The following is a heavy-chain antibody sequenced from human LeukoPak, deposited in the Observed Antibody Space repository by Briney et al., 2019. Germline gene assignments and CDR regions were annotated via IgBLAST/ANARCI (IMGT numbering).Heavy chain of an antibody. CDR3: ARAFYGLGAD. D-gene: IGHD4-17*01. J-gene: IGHJ4*02. Sequence: ASVKVSCKASGYAFTSYYMHWVRQAPGQGLEWMGLINPSGDITTYAQKFQGRVTMTRDTSTSTVYMELSSLRSEDTAVYYCARAFYGLGADWGQGTLVTVSS. CDR2: INPSGDIT. CDR1: GYAFTSYY. V-gene: IGHV1-46*01.